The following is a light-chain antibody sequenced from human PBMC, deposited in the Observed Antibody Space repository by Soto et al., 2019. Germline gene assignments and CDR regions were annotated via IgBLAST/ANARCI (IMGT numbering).Light chain of an antibody. CDR3: QQRSNWTIT. CDR2: DAS. CDR1: QSVSSY. Sequence: EIVLTQSPATLSLSPGERATLSCRVSQSVSSYLAWYQQKPGQAPRVFIYDASNRATGIPARFSGSGSGTEFTLTIGTLEPEDFAVYYCQQRSNWTITFGQGTRLEIK. J-gene: IGKJ5*01. V-gene: IGKV3-11*01.